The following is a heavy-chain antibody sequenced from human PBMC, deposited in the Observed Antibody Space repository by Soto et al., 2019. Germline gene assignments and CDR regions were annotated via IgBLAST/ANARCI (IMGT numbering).Heavy chain of an antibody. CDR3: ARWWDYDGFDY. CDR1: GFTVSSNY. D-gene: IGHD3-16*01. J-gene: IGHJ4*02. CDR2: IYSGGST. Sequence: PGGSLRLSCAASGFTVSSNYMSWVRQAPGKGLEWVSVIYSGGSTYYADSVKGRFTISRDNSKNTLYLQMNSLRAEDTAVYYCARWWDYDGFDYWGQGTLVTVSS. V-gene: IGHV3-66*01.